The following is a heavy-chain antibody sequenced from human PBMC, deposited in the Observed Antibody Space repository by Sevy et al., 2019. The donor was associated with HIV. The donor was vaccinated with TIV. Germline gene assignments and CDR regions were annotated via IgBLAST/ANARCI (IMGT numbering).Heavy chain of an antibody. CDR3: ATTKDYYENSGCPFDY. CDR2: FDPEDGET. Sequence: ASVKVSCKVSGYTLTKLSMHWVRQAPGKGLEWMGSFDPEDGETLYAQKLQGRVIMTEDTSTDTAYMEVNSLSSEDTAVYYCATTKDYYENSGCPFDYWGQGTLVTVSS. J-gene: IGHJ4*02. V-gene: IGHV1-24*01. CDR1: GYTLTKLS. D-gene: IGHD3-22*01.